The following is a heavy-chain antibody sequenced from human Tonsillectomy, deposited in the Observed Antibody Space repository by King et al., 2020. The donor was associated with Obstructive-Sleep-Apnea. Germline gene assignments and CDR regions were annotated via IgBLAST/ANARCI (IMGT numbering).Heavy chain of an antibody. CDR1: GGSISSSSYY. J-gene: IGHJ3*02. Sequence: LQLQESGPGLVKPSETLSLTCTVSGGSISSSSYYWGWIRQPPGKGLGWIGRIYYSGSTYSNPSLKSRVPISVDTSKNQFSLKLSSVTAADTAVYYCERRAVRHDFDIGGQGPIVTVPT. V-gene: IGHV4-39*07. CDR2: IYYSGST. CDR3: ERRAVRHDFDI. D-gene: IGHD6-19*01.